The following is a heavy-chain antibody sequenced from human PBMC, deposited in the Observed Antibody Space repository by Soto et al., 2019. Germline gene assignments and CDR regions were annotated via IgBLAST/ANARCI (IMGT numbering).Heavy chain of an antibody. CDR3: ARGHPGHTVVVAANGDYYYYMDV. Sequence: SETLSLTCAVYGGSFSGYYWSWIRQPPGKGLEWIGEINHSGSTNYNPSLKSRVTISVDTSKNQFSLKLSSVTAADTAVYYCARGHPGHTVVVAANGDYYYYMDVWGKGTTVTVSS. D-gene: IGHD2-15*01. CDR1: GGSFSGYY. V-gene: IGHV4-34*01. J-gene: IGHJ6*03. CDR2: INHSGST.